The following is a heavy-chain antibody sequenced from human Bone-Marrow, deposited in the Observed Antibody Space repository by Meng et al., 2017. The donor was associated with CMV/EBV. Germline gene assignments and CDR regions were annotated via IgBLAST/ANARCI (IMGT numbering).Heavy chain of an antibody. D-gene: IGHD3-10*01. J-gene: IGHJ4*02. Sequence: ASVKVSCKSSGYTFTGYYMHWVRQAPGQGLAGMGWINPNSGGTNYAQKFQGRVTMTRDTSIRTAYMELSRLRSDDTAVYYCARGVALLWFGELLEAFDYWGQGTLVTVSS. V-gene: IGHV1-2*02. CDR2: INPNSGGT. CDR3: ARGVALLWFGELLEAFDY. CDR1: GYTFTGYY.